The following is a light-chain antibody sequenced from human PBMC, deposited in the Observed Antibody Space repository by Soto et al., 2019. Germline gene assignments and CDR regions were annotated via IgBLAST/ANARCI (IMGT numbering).Light chain of an antibody. CDR3: GSYTIVTSSGLV. CDR2: EFR. J-gene: IGLJ1*01. V-gene: IGLV2-14*01. Sequence: SALTKPAAVSVSPVQSITISCSGTSCDIGGYNYVSWYQQHPGKAPKLTIYEFRYRPSGVSDRFSGSKSGNTASLTISGLQAEDEADYYCGSYTIVTSSGLVFG. CDR1: SCDIGGYNY.